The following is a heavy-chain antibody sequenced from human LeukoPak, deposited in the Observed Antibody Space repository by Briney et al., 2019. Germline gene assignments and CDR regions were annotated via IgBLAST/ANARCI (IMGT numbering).Heavy chain of an antibody. CDR2: ISGSGGST. V-gene: IGHV3-23*01. J-gene: IGHJ5*02. Sequence: GGSLRLSCAASGFTFSSYAMSWVRQAPGKGLEWVSVISGSGGSTYYADSVKGRFTISRDNSKNTLYLQMNSLRAEDTALYYCAKGEAAAGASSWFDPWGQGTLVTVSS. CDR1: GFTFSSYA. CDR3: AKGEAAAGASSWFDP. D-gene: IGHD6-13*01.